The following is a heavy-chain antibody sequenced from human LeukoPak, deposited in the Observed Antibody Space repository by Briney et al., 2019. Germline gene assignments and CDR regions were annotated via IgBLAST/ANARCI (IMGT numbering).Heavy chain of an antibody. J-gene: IGHJ4*02. CDR2: INPSSGDT. D-gene: IGHD5-18*01. V-gene: IGHV1-2*07. Sequence: ASVKVSCKASGYTFTDYFMHWVRQAPGQGLEWMGWINPSSGDTICAYKFQGRVTMTRDTSISTAYMELSRLRSDDTAVYYCARDYGMGIQLWLFDYWGQGTLVTVSS. CDR3: ARDYGMGIQLWLFDY. CDR1: GYTFTDYF.